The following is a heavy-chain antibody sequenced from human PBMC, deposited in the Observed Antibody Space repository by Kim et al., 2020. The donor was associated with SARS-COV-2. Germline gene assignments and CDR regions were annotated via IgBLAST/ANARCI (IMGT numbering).Heavy chain of an antibody. CDR2: ISYDGSNK. D-gene: IGHD5-12*01. Sequence: GGSLRLSCAASGFTFISYAMHWVRQAPGKGLEWVAVISYDGSNKYYADSVKGRFTMSRDNSKNTLYLQMNSLRAEDTALYYCARPGYSGYECYFDYWGQGTLVTVS. V-gene: IGHV3-30-3*01. CDR3: ARPGYSGYECYFDY. J-gene: IGHJ4*02. CDR1: GFTFISYA.